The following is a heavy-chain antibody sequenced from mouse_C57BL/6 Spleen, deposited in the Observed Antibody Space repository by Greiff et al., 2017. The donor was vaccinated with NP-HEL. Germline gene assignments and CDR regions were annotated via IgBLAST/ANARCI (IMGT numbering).Heavy chain of an antibody. CDR2: ISSGSSTI. CDR1: GFTFSDYG. J-gene: IGHJ4*01. V-gene: IGHV5-17*01. Sequence: EVHLVESGGGLVKPGGSLKLSCAASGFTFSDYGMHWVRQAPEKGLEWVAYISSGSSTIYYADTVKGRFTISRDNAKNTLFLQMTSRRSEDTAMYYCAKGGPYAMDYWGQGTSVTVSS. CDR3: AKGGPYAMDY.